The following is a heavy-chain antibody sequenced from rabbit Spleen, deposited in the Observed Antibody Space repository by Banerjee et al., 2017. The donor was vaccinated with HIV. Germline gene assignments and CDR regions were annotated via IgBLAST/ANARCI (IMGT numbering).Heavy chain of an antibody. V-gene: IGHV1S40*01. CDR3: ARDTGTSFSSYGMDL. CDR2: IYGGSIDDT. Sequence: QSLEESGGGLVQPEGSLALTCKASGFTISNDYYMCWVRQARGKGLEWIACIYGGSIDDTYYANWAKGRFTISKTSSTTVTLQMTSLTAADTATYFCARDTGTSFSSYGMDLWGPGTLVTVS. J-gene: IGHJ6*01. CDR1: GFTISNDYY. D-gene: IGHD8-1*01.